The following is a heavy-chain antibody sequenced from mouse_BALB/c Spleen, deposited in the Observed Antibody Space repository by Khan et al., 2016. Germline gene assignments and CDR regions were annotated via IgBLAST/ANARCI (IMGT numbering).Heavy chain of an antibody. Sequence: QVQLQQSGAELMKPGASVKISCKATGYTFSSYWIEWVKQRPGHGLEWIGEILPGSGSTNYNEKFKGKATFTADTSSNTAYMQLSSLTSEDSAVYYGARDYYGNYWYFDVWGAGTTVTVSS. CDR3: ARDYYGNYWYFDV. V-gene: IGHV1-9*01. D-gene: IGHD2-1*01. CDR2: ILPGSGST. CDR1: GYTFSSYW. J-gene: IGHJ1*01.